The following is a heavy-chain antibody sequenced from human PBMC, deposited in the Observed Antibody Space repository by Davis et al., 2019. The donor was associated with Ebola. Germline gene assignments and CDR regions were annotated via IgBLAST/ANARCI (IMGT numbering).Heavy chain of an antibody. CDR2: INHSGST. CDR3: ARVFWHYDSSGYYLHPFDY. D-gene: IGHD3-22*01. J-gene: IGHJ4*02. CDR1: GWSFSDYC. Sequence: SETLSPTGPLLGWSFSDYCWGWIRQLPGKGMEWIGEINHSGSTNYNPSLKSRVTISVDTSKNQFSLKLSSVTAADTAVYYCARVFWHYDSSGYYLHPFDYWGQGTLVTVSS. V-gene: IGHV4-34*01.